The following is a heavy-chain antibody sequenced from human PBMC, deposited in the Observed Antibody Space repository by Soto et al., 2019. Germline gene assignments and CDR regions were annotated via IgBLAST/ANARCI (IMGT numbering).Heavy chain of an antibody. Sequence: ASVKVSCKASGYTFTTNDINWVRQASGQGLEWMGWMKPKTGDSGSAQEFQGRITMTRDTATSTAYMELSSLRSEDTAVYYCARGGPAAGFGLWGQGTLVTVSS. V-gene: IGHV1-8*01. CDR1: GYTFTTND. D-gene: IGHD6-13*01. CDR3: ARGGPAAGFGL. J-gene: IGHJ4*02. CDR2: MKPKTGDS.